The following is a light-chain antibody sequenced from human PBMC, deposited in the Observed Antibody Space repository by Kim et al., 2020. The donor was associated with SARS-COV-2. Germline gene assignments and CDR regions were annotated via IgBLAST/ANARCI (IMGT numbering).Light chain of an antibody. CDR2: GAS. V-gene: IGKV3-20*01. Sequence: LSPGERATLACRASQNVRNNFLVWYQQKPGQAPRPLIYGASRRAAGIPDRVSGSGSGTDFTLTINGLGPEDSAVYYCQHYDSSPYTFGQGTKLEI. CDR1: QNVRNNF. J-gene: IGKJ2*01. CDR3: QHYDSSPYT.